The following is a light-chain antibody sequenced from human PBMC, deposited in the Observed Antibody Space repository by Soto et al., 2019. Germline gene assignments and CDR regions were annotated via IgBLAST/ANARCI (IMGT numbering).Light chain of an antibody. V-gene: IGLV3-1*01. Sequence: SYELTQPPAGSVSPGQTASITCSGDKLGDKYACWYQQKPGQSPVLGIYQDSKRPSGIPERFSGSNSGNTATLTISGTQAMDEADYYCQAWASSTDNYVFGTGTKLTVL. CDR2: QDS. CDR1: KLGDKY. J-gene: IGLJ1*01. CDR3: QAWASSTDNYV.